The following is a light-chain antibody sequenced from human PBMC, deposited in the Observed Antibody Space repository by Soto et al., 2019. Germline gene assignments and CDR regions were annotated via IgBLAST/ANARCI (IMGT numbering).Light chain of an antibody. V-gene: IGKV1-5*01. CDR1: QSISSW. Sequence: DIQMTQSPSTLSASVGDRVTITCRASQSISSWLAWYQQKPGKAPKLLIYDASSLESGVPSRFSGSGSGTEFTLTISSLQPDDFATYYCQQYNSYSPITFGPGTKVDIK. CDR2: DAS. J-gene: IGKJ3*01. CDR3: QQYNSYSPIT.